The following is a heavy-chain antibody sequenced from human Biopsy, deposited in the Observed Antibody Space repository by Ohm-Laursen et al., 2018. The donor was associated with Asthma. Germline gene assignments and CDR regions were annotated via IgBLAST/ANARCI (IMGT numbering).Heavy chain of an antibody. CDR2: INTNTGNP. Sequence: GATVKISCKASGYTVTRYAINWVRQASGQGLEWMGWINTNTGNPTYAQGFTGRFVFSLDTSVNTAHLQISSLKAEDTAVYYCARMISYYHEMRAPFFDYWGQGTLVTVSS. J-gene: IGHJ4*02. V-gene: IGHV7-4-1*02. CDR3: ARMISYYHEMRAPFFDY. CDR1: GYTVTRYA. D-gene: IGHD3-22*01.